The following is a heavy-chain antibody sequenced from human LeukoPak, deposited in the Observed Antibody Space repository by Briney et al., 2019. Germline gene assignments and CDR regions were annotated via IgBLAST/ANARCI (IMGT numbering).Heavy chain of an antibody. CDR3: ARDLKYYDSSGFDY. CDR2: ISSSSSYI. Sequence: GGSLRLSCATSGFTFSSYSMNWVRQAPGKGLEWVSCISSSSSYIYYTDSVKGRFTISRDNAKNSLTLQMNSLRAEDTAVYYCARDLKYYDSSGFDYWGQGTLVTVSS. J-gene: IGHJ4*02. V-gene: IGHV3-21*01. CDR1: GFTFSSYS. D-gene: IGHD3-22*01.